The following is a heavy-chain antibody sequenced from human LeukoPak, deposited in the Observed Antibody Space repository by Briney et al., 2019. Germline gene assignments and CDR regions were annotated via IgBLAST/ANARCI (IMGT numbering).Heavy chain of an antibody. J-gene: IGHJ3*01. V-gene: IGHV3-74*01. D-gene: IGHD3-10*02. CDR1: GFTFRVYW. CDR2: IRDDGGFT. Sequence: GGSLRLSCAASGFTFRVYWMHWVRQAPGKGLVWVSRIRDDGGFTNYADSVKGRFTISRDNAKNTLYLQMNSLRDEDTAVYYCTRQDVPQARFGFDVWGQGTTVTVSS. CDR3: TRQDVPQARFGFDV.